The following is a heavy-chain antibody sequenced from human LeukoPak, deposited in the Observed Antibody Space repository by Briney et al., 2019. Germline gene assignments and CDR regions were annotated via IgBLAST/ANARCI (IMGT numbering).Heavy chain of an antibody. CDR3: ARARDLNYDPFDY. D-gene: IGHD1-7*01. V-gene: IGHV4-59*01. CDR2: IYYSGST. CDR1: GGSISSYY. J-gene: IGHJ4*02. Sequence: SETLSLTCTVSGGSISSYYWSWIRQPPGKGLEWIGYIYYSGSTNYNPSLKSRVTISVDTSKNQFSLKQSSVTAADTAVYYCARARDLNYDPFDYWGQGTLVTVSS.